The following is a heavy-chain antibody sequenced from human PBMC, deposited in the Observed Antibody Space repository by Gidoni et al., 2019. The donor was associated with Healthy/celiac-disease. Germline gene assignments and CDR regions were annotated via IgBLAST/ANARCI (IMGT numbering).Heavy chain of an antibody. D-gene: IGHD6-19*01. CDR1: GGSISSYY. CDR3: AGHQWLVPNYYYYMDV. CDR2: IYYSGST. V-gene: IGHV4-59*01. J-gene: IGHJ6*03. Sequence: QVQLQESGPGLVKPSETLSLTCTVSGGSISSYYWSWLRQPPGKGLEWIGYIYYSGSTNYNPSLKSRVTISVDTSKNQFSLKLSSVTAADTAVYYCAGHQWLVPNYYYYMDVWGKGTTVTVSS.